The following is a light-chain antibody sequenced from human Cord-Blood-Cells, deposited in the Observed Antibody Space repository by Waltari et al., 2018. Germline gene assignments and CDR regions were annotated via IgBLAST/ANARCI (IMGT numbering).Light chain of an antibody. CDR2: GAS. V-gene: IGKV3-20*01. CDR1: QSVSSSY. J-gene: IGKJ2*01. Sequence: EIVLTQSPGPLSLSPGERATLSCRARQSVSSSYLAWYQQKPGQAPRLLIYGASSSATGIPDRFSGSGSGTDFTLTISRLEPEDFAVYYCQQYGSSPYTFGQGTKLEIK. CDR3: QQYGSSPYT.